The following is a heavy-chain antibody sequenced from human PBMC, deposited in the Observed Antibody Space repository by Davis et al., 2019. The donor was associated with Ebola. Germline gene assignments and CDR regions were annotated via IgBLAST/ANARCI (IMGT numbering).Heavy chain of an antibody. D-gene: IGHD1-26*01. J-gene: IGHJ1*01. CDR2: INTNTGNP. CDR3: ERGGGIEH. Sequence: SVNVSCQASRYTFTSYPMHWVRQPPGQGLEWMGWINTNTGNPTYAQGFTGRFVFSLDTAVSTAYLQSSSLTAEDTAVYYCERGGGIEHGGQGNLVNVSS. V-gene: IGHV7-4-1*02. CDR1: RYTFTSYP.